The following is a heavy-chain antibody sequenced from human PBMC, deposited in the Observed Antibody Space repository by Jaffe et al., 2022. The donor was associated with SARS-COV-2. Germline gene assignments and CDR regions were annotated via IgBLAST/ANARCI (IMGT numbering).Heavy chain of an antibody. CDR1: GGSFSGYY. CDR2: INHSGST. D-gene: IGHD3-10*01. CDR3: ARAAVYYYGSGRRGGFDY. V-gene: IGHV4-34*01. Sequence: QVQLQQWGAGLLKPSETLSLTCAVYGGSFSGYYWSWIRQPPGKGLEWIGEINHSGSTNYNPSLKSRVTISVDTSKNQFSLKLSSVTAADTAVYYCARAAVYYYGSGRRGGFDYWGQGTLVTVSS. J-gene: IGHJ4*02.